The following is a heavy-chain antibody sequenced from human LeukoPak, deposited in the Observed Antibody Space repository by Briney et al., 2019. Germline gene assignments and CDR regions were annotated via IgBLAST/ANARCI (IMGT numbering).Heavy chain of an antibody. D-gene: IGHD2-15*01. CDR1: AYSISSGYY. CDR2: IYHSGST. CDR3: ARVVTIYYYYYYMDV. Sequence: SETLSLTCAVSAYSISSGYYWGWIRQPPGKGLEWIGSIYHSGSTYYNPSLKSRVTISVDTSKNQFSLKLRSVTAADTAVYYCARVVTIYYYYYYMDVWGKGTTVTVSS. J-gene: IGHJ6*03. V-gene: IGHV4-38-2*01.